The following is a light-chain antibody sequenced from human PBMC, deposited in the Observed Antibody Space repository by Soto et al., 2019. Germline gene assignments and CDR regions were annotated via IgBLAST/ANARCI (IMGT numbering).Light chain of an antibody. CDR3: TSFTTISTWV. CDR2: EVS. CDR1: SSDVGGYNY. Sequence: QSALTQPASVSGSPGQSITISCTGTSSDVGGYNYVSWFQQHPGKAHKLKIYEVSNRPSGVSNRFSGSKSGNTASLTISELQAEDEADYYCTSFTTISTWVFGGGTKLTVL. V-gene: IGLV2-14*01. J-gene: IGLJ3*02.